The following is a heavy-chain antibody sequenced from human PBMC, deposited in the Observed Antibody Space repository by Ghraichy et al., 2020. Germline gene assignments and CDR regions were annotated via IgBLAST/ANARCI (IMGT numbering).Heavy chain of an antibody. CDR2: ISIGGGYI. J-gene: IGHJ4*02. V-gene: IGHV3-21*01. CDR1: GFTFNNYN. D-gene: IGHD1-26*01. Sequence: LSLTCAASGFTFNNYNMNWVRQVPGKGLEWVSSISIGGGYIYYADSVKGRFTISRDDAKNSLYMQMNSLRAEDTAVFYFAKGGGGSYQRHDYFDYWGQGTLVPVSS. CDR3: AKGGGGSYQRHDYFDY.